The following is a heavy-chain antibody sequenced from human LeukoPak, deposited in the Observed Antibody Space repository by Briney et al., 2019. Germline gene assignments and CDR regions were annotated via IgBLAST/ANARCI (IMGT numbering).Heavy chain of an antibody. CDR2: IYYSGST. V-gene: IGHV4-30-4*01. J-gene: IGHJ4*02. Sequence: SQTLSLTCTVSGGSISSGDYYWSWIRQPPGKGLEWIGYIYYSGSTYYNPSLESRVTISVDTSKNQFSLKLSSVTAADTAVYYCARDGYCSGGSCYYFDYWGQGTLVTVSS. D-gene: IGHD2-15*01. CDR3: ARDGYCSGGSCYYFDY. CDR1: GGSISSGDYY.